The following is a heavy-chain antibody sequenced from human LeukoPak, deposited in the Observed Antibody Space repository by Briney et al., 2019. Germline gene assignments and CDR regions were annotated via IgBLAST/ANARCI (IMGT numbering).Heavy chain of an antibody. D-gene: IGHD6-13*01. Sequence: SETLSLTCTVSGGSISSYYWNWIRQPPGKGLEWIGYISYSGSTNYNPSLKSRVTISVDTSKNQFSLKLSSMTAADTAVYYCARLGIAAALFDYWGQGTLVTVFS. J-gene: IGHJ4*02. V-gene: IGHV4-59*08. CDR2: ISYSGST. CDR3: ARLGIAAALFDY. CDR1: GGSISSYY.